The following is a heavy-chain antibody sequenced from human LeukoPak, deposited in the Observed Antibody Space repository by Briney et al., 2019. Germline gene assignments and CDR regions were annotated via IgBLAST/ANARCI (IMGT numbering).Heavy chain of an antibody. CDR2: IYYSGST. CDR1: GGSVSSGSYY. Sequence: PSETLSLTCTVSGGSVSSGSYYWSWSRQPPGKGLEWIGYIYYSGSTNYNPSLKSRVTISVDTSKNQFSLKLSSVTAADTAVYYCARDRSSSGYCSSTSCYDDAFDIWGQGTMVTVSS. CDR3: ARDRSSSGYCSSTSCYDDAFDI. V-gene: IGHV4-61*01. D-gene: IGHD2-2*03. J-gene: IGHJ3*02.